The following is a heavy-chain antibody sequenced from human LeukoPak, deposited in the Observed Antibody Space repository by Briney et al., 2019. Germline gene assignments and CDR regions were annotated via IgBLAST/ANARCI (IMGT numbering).Heavy chain of an antibody. D-gene: IGHD1-1*01. Sequence: SVKVSCKASGGTFSSYAISWVRQAPGQGLEWMEGIIPIFGTANYAQKFQGRVTITADESTSTAYMELSSLRSEDTAVYYCARARTTRGAFDIWGQGTMVTVSS. V-gene: IGHV1-69*13. CDR2: IIPIFGTA. CDR3: ARARTTRGAFDI. CDR1: GGTFSSYA. J-gene: IGHJ3*02.